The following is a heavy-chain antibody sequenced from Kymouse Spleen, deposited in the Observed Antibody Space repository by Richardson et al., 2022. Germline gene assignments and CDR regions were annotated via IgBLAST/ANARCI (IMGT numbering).Heavy chain of an antibody. J-gene: IGHJ6*02. Sequence: EVQLVESGGGLVKPGGSLRLSCAASGFTFSSYSMNWVRQAPGKGLEWVSSISSSSSYIYYADSVKGRFTISRDNAKNSLYLQMNSLRAEDTAVYYCARAMVRGALYGMDVWGQGTTVTVSS. D-gene: IGHD3-10*01. CDR2: ISSSSSYI. CDR3: ARAMVRGALYGMDV. V-gene: IGHV3-21*03. CDR1: GFTFSSYS.